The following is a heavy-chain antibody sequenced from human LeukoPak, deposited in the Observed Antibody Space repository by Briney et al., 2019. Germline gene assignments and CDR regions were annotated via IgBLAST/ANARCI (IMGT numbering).Heavy chain of an antibody. V-gene: IGHV4-34*01. CDR3: ARAIGDLYSWFDP. D-gene: IGHD2-21*01. Sequence: SETLSLTCAVYGGSFSGYCWSWIRQPPGKGLEWIGEINHSGSTNYNPSLKSRVTISVDTSKNQFSLKLSSVTAADTAVYYCARAIGDLYSWFDPWGQGTLVTVSS. J-gene: IGHJ5*02. CDR2: INHSGST. CDR1: GGSFSGYC.